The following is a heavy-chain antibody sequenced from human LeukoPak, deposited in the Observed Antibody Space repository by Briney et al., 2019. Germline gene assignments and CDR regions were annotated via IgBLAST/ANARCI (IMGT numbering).Heavy chain of an antibody. CDR2: IYYSGST. Sequence: SETLSLTCTVSGGSISSYYWSWIRQPPGKGLEWIGYIYYSGSTNYNPSLKSRVTISVDTSKNQFSLKLSSVTAADTVVYYCARDLGYSSSSLDAFDIWGQGTMVTVSS. CDR1: GGSISSYY. J-gene: IGHJ3*02. CDR3: ARDLGYSSSSLDAFDI. D-gene: IGHD6-6*01. V-gene: IGHV4-59*01.